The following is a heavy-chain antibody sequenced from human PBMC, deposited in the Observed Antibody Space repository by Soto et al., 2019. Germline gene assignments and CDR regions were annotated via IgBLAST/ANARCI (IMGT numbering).Heavy chain of an antibody. J-gene: IGHJ4*02. CDR1: GGSISSGDYY. CDR2: IYYSGST. CDR3: ARQLGDDFWSGYFFDY. Sequence: PSETLSLTCTVSGGSISSGDYYWSWIRQPPGKGLEWIGYIYYSGSTYYNPSLKSRVTISVDTSKNQFSLKLSSVTAADAAVYYCARQLGDDFWSGYFFDYWGQGALVTVSS. V-gene: IGHV4-30-4*01. D-gene: IGHD3-3*01.